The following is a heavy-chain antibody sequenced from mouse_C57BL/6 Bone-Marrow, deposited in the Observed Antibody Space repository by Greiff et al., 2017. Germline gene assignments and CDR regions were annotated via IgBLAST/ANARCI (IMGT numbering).Heavy chain of an antibody. CDR3: ARSRTIVDTGDY. Sequence: EVQLVESGAELVKPGASVKLSCTASGFNITDYYMHWVKQRTEQGLEWIGRIDPENGETKYAPKFQGKATITADTSSNTASLQLSSLTSEDTAGDNCARSRTIVDTGDYWGQGTSVTVSS. D-gene: IGHD1-1*01. CDR1: GFNITDYY. CDR2: IDPENGET. J-gene: IGHJ4*01. V-gene: IGHV14-2*01.